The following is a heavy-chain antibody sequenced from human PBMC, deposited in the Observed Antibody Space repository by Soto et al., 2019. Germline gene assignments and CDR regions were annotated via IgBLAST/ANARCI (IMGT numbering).Heavy chain of an antibody. V-gene: IGHV1-18*01. D-gene: IGHD4-17*01. CDR1: GYTFTSYG. Sequence: QVQLVQSGAEVKKPGASVKVSCKASGYTFTSYGISWVRQAPGQGLEWMGWISAYNGNTNYAQKLQGRVTMTTDTSTSTAYMERRSLRSDDTAVYYCARATVARRALLTRRNDYWGQGTLVTVSS. J-gene: IGHJ4*02. CDR3: ARATVARRALLTRRNDY. CDR2: ISAYNGNT.